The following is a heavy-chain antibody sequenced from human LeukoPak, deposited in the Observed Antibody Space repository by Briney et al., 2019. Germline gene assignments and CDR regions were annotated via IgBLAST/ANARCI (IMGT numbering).Heavy chain of an antibody. D-gene: IGHD3-16*01. Sequence: PSETLSLTCTVSGGSISSDSYYWGWIRQHPGKGLEWIGYIYNSGTTYYNPSLESRVTISGDTSKNQFSLKLSSVTAADTAAYYCARTAGWSYGFDYWGQGTLVTVSS. CDR1: GGSISSDSYY. J-gene: IGHJ4*02. CDR2: IYNSGTT. V-gene: IGHV4-31*03. CDR3: ARTAGWSYGFDY.